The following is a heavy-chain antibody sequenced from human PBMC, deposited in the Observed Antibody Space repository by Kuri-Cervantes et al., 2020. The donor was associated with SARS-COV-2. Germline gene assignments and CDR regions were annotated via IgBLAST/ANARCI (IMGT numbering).Heavy chain of an antibody. D-gene: IGHD3-9*01. CDR2: VYYSGST. CDR3: ARAPRGYDFLTGYYPYWYFEL. CDR1: GFSLSTSGVG. J-gene: IGHJ2*01. Sequence: SGPTLVKPTQTLTLTCTFSGFSLSTSGVGVGWIRQPPGKGLEWIGYVYYSGSTNYNPSLKSRVTISVDTSKNQFSLRLSSVTAADTAVYCCARAPRGYDFLTGYYPYWYFELWGRGTLVTVSS. V-gene: IGHV4-61*05.